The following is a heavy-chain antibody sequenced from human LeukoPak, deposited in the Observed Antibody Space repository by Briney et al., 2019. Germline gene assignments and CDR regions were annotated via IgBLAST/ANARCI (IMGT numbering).Heavy chain of an antibody. CDR1: GFTFNNYA. CDR2: IGVNGGST. Sequence: GGSLRLSCAASGFTFNNYAMGWVRQAPGKGLEWVSSIGVNGGSTYYADPVKGRFTISRDNSNTLFLQMNNLRAEDTAVYYCAKSNYYDSRGYYYDLDYWVQAAMVTVSS. V-gene: IGHV3-23*01. J-gene: IGHJ4*02. D-gene: IGHD3-22*01. CDR3: AKSNYYDSRGYYYDLDY.